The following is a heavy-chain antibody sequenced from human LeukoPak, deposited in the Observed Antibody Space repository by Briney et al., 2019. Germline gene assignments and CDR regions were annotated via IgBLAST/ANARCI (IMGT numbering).Heavy chain of an antibody. D-gene: IGHD1-26*01. CDR3: AKGGSYLQGLTG. CDR1: GFTFSSYA. V-gene: IGHV3-23*01. Sequence: GGSLRLSCAASGFTFSSYAMSWVRQAPGKGLEWVSAISGSGGSRYYADSVKGRFTISRDNSKNTLYLQMNSLRAEDTAVYYCAKGGSYLQGLTGWGQGTLVTVSS. J-gene: IGHJ4*02. CDR2: ISGSGGSR.